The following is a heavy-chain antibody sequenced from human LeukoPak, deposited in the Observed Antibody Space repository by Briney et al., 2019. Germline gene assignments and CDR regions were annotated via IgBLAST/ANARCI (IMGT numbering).Heavy chain of an antibody. CDR3: ARLRLQFAYGMDV. Sequence: GGSLRLSCAASGFTFRSYWMSWVRQAPGRRLEWVANIKQDGSEKYYVDSVKGRFTISRDNAESSLYLQMNSLRAEDTAVYYCARLRLQFAYGMDVWGQGTTVTVSS. CDR2: IKQDGSEK. V-gene: IGHV3-7*05. CDR1: GFTFRSYW. D-gene: IGHD4-11*01. J-gene: IGHJ6*02.